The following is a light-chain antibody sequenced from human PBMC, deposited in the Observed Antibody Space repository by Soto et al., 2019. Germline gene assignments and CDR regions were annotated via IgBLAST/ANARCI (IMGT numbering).Light chain of an antibody. CDR1: QSVSTW. V-gene: IGKV1-5*03. J-gene: IGKJ1*01. Sequence: DIQITQSPSTLSASVGDRATITCRASQSVSTWLAWYQQKPGKAPKLLIYKASNLESGVPSRFTGSGSGTEFTLTISSLQPDDFATYYCQQYNSWTFGQGTKVDIK. CDR2: KAS. CDR3: QQYNSWT.